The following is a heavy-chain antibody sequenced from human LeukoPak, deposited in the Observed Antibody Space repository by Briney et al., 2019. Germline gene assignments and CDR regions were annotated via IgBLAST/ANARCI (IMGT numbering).Heavy chain of an antibody. V-gene: IGHV4-59*08. CDR3: AGHHPRNTVDF. CDR1: GGSISSYY. CDR2: ISDIGSI. J-gene: IGHJ4*02. D-gene: IGHD2/OR15-2a*01. Sequence: SETLSLTCTVSGGSISSYYWSWIRQPPGKGLEWIAYISDIGSINYNPSLKSRVTISLDTSKDQFPLKLSSVTAADTAVYYCAGHHPRNTVDFWGQGTLVTVSS.